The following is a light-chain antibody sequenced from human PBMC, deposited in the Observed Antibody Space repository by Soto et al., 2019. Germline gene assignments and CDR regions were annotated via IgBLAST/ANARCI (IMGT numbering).Light chain of an antibody. CDR1: QGISGSY. V-gene: IGKV3-15*01. J-gene: IGKJ5*01. CDR3: QHYSNWPA. CDR2: GAS. Sequence: EIVLTQSPGTLSLSPGERATLSCRASQGISGSYLAWYQQKPGQAPSLLIYGASTRATGVSARFSGSGSGTEFTLTISSLKSEDFAVYYCQHYSNWPAFGQGTRLEIK.